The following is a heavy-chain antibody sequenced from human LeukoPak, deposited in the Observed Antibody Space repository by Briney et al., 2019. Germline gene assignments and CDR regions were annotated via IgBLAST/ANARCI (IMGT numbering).Heavy chain of an antibody. D-gene: IGHD3-10*01. CDR2: ISGSGGST. Sequence: GGSLRLSCAASGFTFSSYAMSWVRQAPGKGLEWVSAISGSGGSTYYADSVKGRFIISRDNSRNTLYLQMNSLRDEDTAVYYCARDKWFGELVSDAGVGDYYGMDVWGQGTTVTVSS. V-gene: IGHV3-23*01. CDR1: GFTFSSYA. CDR3: ARDKWFGELVSDAGVGDYYGMDV. J-gene: IGHJ6*02.